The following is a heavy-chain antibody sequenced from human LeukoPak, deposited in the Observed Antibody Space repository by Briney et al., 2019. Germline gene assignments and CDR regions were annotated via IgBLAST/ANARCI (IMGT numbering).Heavy chain of an antibody. CDR2: INTNTGNP. CDR3: ARDWYSSDYYGSQPGY. V-gene: IGHV7-4-1*02. Sequence: GASVKVSCKASGYTFTSYAMNWVRQAPGQGLEWMGWINTNTGNPTYAQGFIGRFVFSLDTSVSTAYLQISSLKAEDTAVYYCARDWYSSDYYGSQPGYWGPGTLVTVSS. D-gene: IGHD6-19*01. J-gene: IGHJ4*02. CDR1: GYTFTSYA.